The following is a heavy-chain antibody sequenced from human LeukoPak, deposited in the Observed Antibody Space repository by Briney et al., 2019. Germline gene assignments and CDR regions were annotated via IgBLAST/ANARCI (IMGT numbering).Heavy chain of an antibody. CDR1: GYSFIDYY. V-gene: IGHV1-2*02. D-gene: IGHD3-10*01. Sequence: GASVKVSCKTSGYSFIDYYIHWVRQAPGQGLEWMGWINSNSADTNYAQNFQGRVTMTRDTSVSTAYMELNGLRSDDTAMYFCARGGKIMITMVRGALASRDAFDFWGQGIMVTVSS. J-gene: IGHJ3*01. CDR3: ARGGKIMITMVRGALASRDAFDF. CDR2: INSNSADT.